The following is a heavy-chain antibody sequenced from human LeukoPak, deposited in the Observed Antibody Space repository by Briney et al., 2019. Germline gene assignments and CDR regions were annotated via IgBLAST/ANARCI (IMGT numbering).Heavy chain of an antibody. V-gene: IGHV4-4*02. Sequence: SETLSLTCVVSGGSISSSNWWSWVRQPPEKGLEWIGEISHDGSTNYNPSLKSRVTISVDKSNNHFSLKLTSVTAADTAMYYCARGDNYVFDVWGRGTLVSVSS. J-gene: IGHJ2*01. CDR3: ARGDNYVFDV. CDR2: ISHDGST. D-gene: IGHD5-24*01. CDR1: GGSISSSNW.